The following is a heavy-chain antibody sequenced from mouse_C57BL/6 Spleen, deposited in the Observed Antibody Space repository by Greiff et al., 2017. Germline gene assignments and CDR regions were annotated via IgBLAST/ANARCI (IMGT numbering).Heavy chain of an antibody. V-gene: IGHV1-18*01. J-gene: IGHJ4*01. CDR3: ARGATTVVADYYAMDY. Sequence: VQLQQSGPELVKPGASVKIPCKASGYTFTDYNMDWVKQSHGKSLEWIGDINPNNGGTIYNQKFKGKATLTVDKSSSTAYMALRSLTSEDTAVYYCARGATTVVADYYAMDYWGQGTSVTVSS. D-gene: IGHD1-1*01. CDR1: GYTFTDYN. CDR2: INPNNGGT.